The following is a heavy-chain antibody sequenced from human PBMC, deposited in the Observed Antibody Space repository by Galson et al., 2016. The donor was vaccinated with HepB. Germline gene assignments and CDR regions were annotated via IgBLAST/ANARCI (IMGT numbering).Heavy chain of an antibody. V-gene: IGHV5-51*01. J-gene: IGHJ5*02. D-gene: IGHD3-3*01. CDR3: VRQWKPNYDYWSGDFWTDGDWFDP. Sequence: QSGAEVKHPGESLKISCEGSGYNFSNYWIAWVRQRPGKGPEWMGIVYPGDSDTRYSPSFQGQVIISADDSINTAYLQWSSLRAADTAIYYCVRQWKPNYDYWSGDFWTDGDWFDPWGQGTLVTVFS. CDR1: GYNFSNYW. CDR2: VYPGDSDT.